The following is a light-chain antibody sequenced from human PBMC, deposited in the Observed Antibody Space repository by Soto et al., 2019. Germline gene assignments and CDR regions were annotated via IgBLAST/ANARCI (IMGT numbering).Light chain of an antibody. V-gene: IGKV3-20*01. CDR2: AGS. J-gene: IGKJ5*01. CDR1: QSVTSGY. Sequence: EIVLTPPPGTLSLSPGERATLCCRASQSVTSGYLAWYQQKPGQAPRLLIYAGSSRATDIPDRFSASGSGTDFTLTISRLEPEDFAVYYCQQYGSSHTFGQGTRLEIK. CDR3: QQYGSSHT.